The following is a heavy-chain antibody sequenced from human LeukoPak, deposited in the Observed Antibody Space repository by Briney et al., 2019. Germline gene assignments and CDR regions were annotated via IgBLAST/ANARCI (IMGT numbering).Heavy chain of an antibody. D-gene: IGHD6-6*01. V-gene: IGHV3-30-3*01. J-gene: IGHJ4*02. Sequence: PGRSLRLSCAASGFSLSGYGMHWVRQAPGMGLEWVAVISYDGSKKYYADSVKGRFTISRDNPKNTQYLEMNSLKAEDTAVYYCARVRAAHYYDYWGQGTLVTVSS. CDR3: ARVRAAHYYDY. CDR2: ISYDGSKK. CDR1: GFSLSGYG.